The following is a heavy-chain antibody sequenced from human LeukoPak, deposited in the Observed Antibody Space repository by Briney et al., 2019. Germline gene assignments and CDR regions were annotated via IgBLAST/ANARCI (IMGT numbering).Heavy chain of an antibody. J-gene: IGHJ4*02. CDR1: GGSFSGYY. D-gene: IGHD3-9*01. CDR3: ARENYDILTGYLADFDY. Sequence: SETLSLTCAVYGGSFSGYYWSWIRQPPGKGLEWIGEINHSGSTNYNPSLKSRVTISVDTSKNQFSLKLSSVTAADTAVYYCARENYDILTGYLADFDYWGQGTLVTVSS. CDR2: INHSGST. V-gene: IGHV4-34*01.